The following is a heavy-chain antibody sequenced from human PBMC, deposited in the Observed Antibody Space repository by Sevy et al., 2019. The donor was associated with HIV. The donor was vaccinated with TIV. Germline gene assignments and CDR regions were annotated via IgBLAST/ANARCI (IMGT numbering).Heavy chain of an antibody. CDR2: RFYSGGA. Sequence: SETLSLTCTMSGGSISSSRHYWGWVRQSPGRNLEGIGSRFYSGGAYYNPSLQSRVTMSVDTSKNQFSLTLTSLTAADTAVYYCARHPLGNWFDLWGQGILVTVSS. V-gene: IGHV4-39*01. J-gene: IGHJ5*02. CDR1: GGSISSSRHY. CDR3: ARHPLGNWFDL. D-gene: IGHD3-16*01.